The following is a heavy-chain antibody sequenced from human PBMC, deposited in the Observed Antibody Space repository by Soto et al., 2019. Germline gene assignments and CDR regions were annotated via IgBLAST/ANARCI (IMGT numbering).Heavy chain of an antibody. J-gene: IGHJ4*02. CDR2: FSLSGTT. D-gene: IGHD2-8*02. Sequence: SETLSLTCSVSGASIAGSSYWSWIRQPAGKGLEWIGRFSLSGTTNYSPSLRSRVTMSADVSKNQFSLRLTSVTAADTALYYCARGMTPPGAPAWYYFDSWGQGTLVTV. V-gene: IGHV4-4*07. CDR3: ARGMTPPGAPAWYYFDS. CDR1: GASIAGSSY.